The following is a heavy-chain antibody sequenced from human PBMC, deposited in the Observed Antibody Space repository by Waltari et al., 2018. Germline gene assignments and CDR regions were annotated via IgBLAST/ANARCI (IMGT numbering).Heavy chain of an antibody. V-gene: IGHV1-69*12. J-gene: IGHJ3*02. CDR3: ARWDYDILVRAFDI. CDR1: GGTFSSYA. Sequence: QVQLVQSGAEVKKPGSSVKVSCKASGGTFSSYAISWVRPAPGQGLEWMGGIIPIFGTANYAQKFQGRVTITADESTSTAYMELSSLRSEDTAMYYCARWDYDILVRAFDIWGQGTMVTVSS. D-gene: IGHD3-9*01. CDR2: IIPIFGTA.